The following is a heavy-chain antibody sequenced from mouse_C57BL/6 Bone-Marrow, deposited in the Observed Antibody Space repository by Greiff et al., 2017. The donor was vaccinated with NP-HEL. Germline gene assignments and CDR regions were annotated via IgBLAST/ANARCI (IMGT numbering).Heavy chain of an antibody. Sequence: VQGVESGGDLVKPGGSLKLSCAASGFTFSSYGMSWVRQTPDKRLEWVATISSGGSYTYYPDSVKGRFTISRDNAKNSRYLQMSILKAEDTAMYYWARPDGYSAWFAYWGQGTLVTVSA. D-gene: IGHD2-3*01. CDR2: ISSGGSYT. J-gene: IGHJ3*01. V-gene: IGHV5-6*01. CDR3: ARPDGYSAWFAY. CDR1: GFTFSSYG.